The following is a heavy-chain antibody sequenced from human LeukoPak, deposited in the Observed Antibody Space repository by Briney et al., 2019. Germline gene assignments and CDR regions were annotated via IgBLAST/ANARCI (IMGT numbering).Heavy chain of an antibody. CDR1: GFTISGSF. D-gene: IGHD6-13*01. CDR2: IKQDGSQT. Sequence: GGSLRLSCVASGFTISGSFMSWVRQVPGKGLEWVTNIKQDGSQTYYIDSVKGRFTISGDNAKNSVYLQVNSLRVEDTAVYYCARDRDSSWYPYFESWGQGTLVTVSS. CDR3: ARDRDSSWYPYFES. J-gene: IGHJ4*02. V-gene: IGHV3-7*01.